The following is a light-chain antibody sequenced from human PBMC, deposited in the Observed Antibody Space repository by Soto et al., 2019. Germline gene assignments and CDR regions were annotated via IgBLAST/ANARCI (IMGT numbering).Light chain of an antibody. CDR3: QQHNSSPYT. CDR1: QSTNNW. CDR2: KAY. V-gene: IGKV1-5*03. Sequence: DIQLTQSPSTLSASVGDRVTISCRASQSTNNWVAWYQQKPGKAPKLLIYKAYSLESGVPSRFSGSGSGTEFTLTISSLQPDDFATYYCQQHNSSPYTFGQGTKLEIK. J-gene: IGKJ2*01.